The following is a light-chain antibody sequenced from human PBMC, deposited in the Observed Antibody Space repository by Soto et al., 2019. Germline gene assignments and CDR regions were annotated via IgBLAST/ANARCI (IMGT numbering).Light chain of an antibody. Sequence: QSVLTQPPSMSASPGQTITISCSGARSNIGKNTLNWFQQLPGTAPNLLISTPNPRPSGVRDRFSASKSGTSASLTISGLRSDDEADYYCAAWDDILNIVVFGGGTKLTVL. CDR1: RSNIGKNT. CDR2: TPN. CDR3: AAWDDILNIVV. V-gene: IGLV1-44*01. J-gene: IGLJ2*01.